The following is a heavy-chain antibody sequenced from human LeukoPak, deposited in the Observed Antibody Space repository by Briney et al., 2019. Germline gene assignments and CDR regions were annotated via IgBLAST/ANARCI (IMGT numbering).Heavy chain of an antibody. J-gene: IGHJ4*02. CDR3: ARDPTTVVTLPYYFDD. V-gene: IGHV4-34*01. CDR2: INHSGNT. CDR1: GGSFIGSH. Sequence: SETLSLTCAVSGGSFIGSHWNWIRQPPGKGLEWIGEINHSGNTNYNPSLKSRVTISVDTSKNQFSLKLRSVTAADTAVYYFARDPTTVVTLPYYFDDWGQGTLVTVSS. D-gene: IGHD4-23*01.